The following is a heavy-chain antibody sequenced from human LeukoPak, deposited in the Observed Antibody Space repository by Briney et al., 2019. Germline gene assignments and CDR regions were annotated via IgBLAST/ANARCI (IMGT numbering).Heavy chain of an antibody. CDR2: ISGSGGST. Sequence: GGSLRLSCAASGFTFSSYAMSWVRQAPGKGLEWVSAISGSGGSTYYADSVKGRFTISRDNSKNTLYLQMYSLRAEDTAVYYCAKDGFGDYYDSSGAFDIWGQGTMVTVSS. J-gene: IGHJ3*02. D-gene: IGHD3-22*01. CDR1: GFTFSSYA. V-gene: IGHV3-23*01. CDR3: AKDGFGDYYDSSGAFDI.